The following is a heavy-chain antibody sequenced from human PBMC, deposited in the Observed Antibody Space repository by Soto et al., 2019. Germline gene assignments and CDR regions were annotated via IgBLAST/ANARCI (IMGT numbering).Heavy chain of an antibody. CDR3: ARSPSITMVRGVILPFDY. D-gene: IGHD3-10*01. Sequence: QVQLVQSGAEVKKPGASVKVSCKASGYTFTSYGISWVRQAPGQGLEWMGWISAYNDNTNYAPKLQGRVTMTTDTSTSTAYMELRSLRSDDTAVYYCARSPSITMVRGVILPFDYWGQGTLVTVSS. CDR2: ISAYNDNT. CDR1: GYTFTSYG. V-gene: IGHV1-18*01. J-gene: IGHJ4*02.